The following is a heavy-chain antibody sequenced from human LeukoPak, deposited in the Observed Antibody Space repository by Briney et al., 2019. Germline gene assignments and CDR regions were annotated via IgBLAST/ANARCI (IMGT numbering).Heavy chain of an antibody. J-gene: IGHJ5*02. D-gene: IGHD6-19*01. CDR2: IKQDGSVQ. CDR1: KFTFSSYW. CDR3: TRLQIAVAGPNWFDP. V-gene: IGHV3-7*01. Sequence: GGSLRLSCAASKFTFSSYWMSWVRQAPGKGLEWVANIKQDGSVQFYMDSLKGRFSISRDNAKNSLYPQMNGLRVEDTAVYYCTRLQIAVAGPNWFDPWGQGTLVTVSS.